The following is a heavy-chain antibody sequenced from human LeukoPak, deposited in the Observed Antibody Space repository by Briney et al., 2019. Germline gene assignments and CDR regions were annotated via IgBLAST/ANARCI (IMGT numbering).Heavy chain of an antibody. CDR1: GYTFTSYG. Sequence: ASVKVSCKASGYTFTSYGISWVRQAPGQGLEWMGWIGAYNGNTNYAQKLQGRVTMTTDTSTSTAYMELRSLRSDDTAVYYRAVLSYDSSGYYDDFRGHAFDIWGQGTMVTVSS. CDR3: AVLSYDSSGYYDDFRGHAFDI. CDR2: IGAYNGNT. J-gene: IGHJ3*02. D-gene: IGHD3-22*01. V-gene: IGHV1-18*01.